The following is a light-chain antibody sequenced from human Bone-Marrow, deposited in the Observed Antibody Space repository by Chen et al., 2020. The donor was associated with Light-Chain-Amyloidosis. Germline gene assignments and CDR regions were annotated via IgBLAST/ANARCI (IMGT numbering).Light chain of an antibody. CDR2: RDT. CDR3: QSADSSGTYEVI. Sequence: SYELTQPPSVSVSPGQTARITCSGDDLPTKYAYWYQQKPGQAPVLGIHRDTERPSGISERFSGSSSGTTSTVTISGVQADDEADYHCQSADSSGTYEVIFGGGTKLTVL. V-gene: IGLV3-25*03. J-gene: IGLJ2*01. CDR1: DLPTKY.